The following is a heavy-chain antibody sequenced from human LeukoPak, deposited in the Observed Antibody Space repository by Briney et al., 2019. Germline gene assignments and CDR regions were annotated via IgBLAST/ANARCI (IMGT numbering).Heavy chain of an antibody. Sequence: ASVKVSCKASGYTFTDYYLHWVRQAPGHGLEWMGWINPNSGGTNYAQKFQGRVTMTRDTSISTAYMELSRLRSDDTAVYYCARSGQWLYYYYGMDVWGQGTTVTVSS. CDR1: GYTFTDYY. D-gene: IGHD6-19*01. V-gene: IGHV1-2*02. J-gene: IGHJ6*02. CDR3: ARSGQWLYYYYGMDV. CDR2: INPNSGGT.